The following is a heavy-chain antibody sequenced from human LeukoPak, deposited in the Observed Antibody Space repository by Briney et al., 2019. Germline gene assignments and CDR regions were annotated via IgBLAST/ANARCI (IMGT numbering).Heavy chain of an antibody. J-gene: IGHJ4*02. Sequence: GASVKVSCTASGYTFTDYYMHWVRQAPGQGLEWMGWINPNSGGTNYAQKFQGRVTMTRDTSISTAYMELSRLRSDDTAVYYCARDPSNWDLDYWGQGTLVTVSS. V-gene: IGHV1-2*02. CDR3: ARDPSNWDLDY. D-gene: IGHD1-1*01. CDR1: GYTFTDYY. CDR2: INPNSGGT.